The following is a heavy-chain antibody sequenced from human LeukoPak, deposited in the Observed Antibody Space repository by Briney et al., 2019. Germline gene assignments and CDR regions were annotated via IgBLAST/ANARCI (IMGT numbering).Heavy chain of an antibody. CDR3: ARGRDSYGSGSYFDY. V-gene: IGHV1-69*13. D-gene: IGHD3-10*01. CDR2: IIPIFGTA. CDR1: GGTFSSYA. J-gene: IGHJ4*02. Sequence: VASVTVSCTASGGTFSSYAISWVRQAPGQGLEWMGGIIPIFGTANYEQKFQGRVTITADESTSTAYMELSSLRSEDTAVYYCARGRDSYGSGSYFDYWGQGTLVTVSS.